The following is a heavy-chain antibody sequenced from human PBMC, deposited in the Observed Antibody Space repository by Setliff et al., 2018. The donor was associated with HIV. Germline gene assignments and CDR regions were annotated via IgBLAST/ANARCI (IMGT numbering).Heavy chain of an antibody. CDR1: GGSFSGFY. Sequence: SETLSLTCAVYGGSFSGFYWSWIRQAPGKGLEWIGEINHSGKTNYNPSLKSRITLSVDTSESQFALKLASVTAADTAVYYCARGFTIFGVGFSADPTGNWFDPWGQGTLVTVSS. CDR3: ARGFTIFGVGFSADPTGNWFDP. D-gene: IGHD3-3*01. J-gene: IGHJ5*02. V-gene: IGHV4-34*01. CDR2: INHSGKT.